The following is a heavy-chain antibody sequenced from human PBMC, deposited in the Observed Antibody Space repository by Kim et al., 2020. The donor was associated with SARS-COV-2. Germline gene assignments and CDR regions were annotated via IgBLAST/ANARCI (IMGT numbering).Heavy chain of an antibody. CDR3: ARDLGDSSGYTLDP. Sequence: GGSLRLSCAASGFTFSSYSMNWVRQAPGKGLEWVSSISSSSSYIYYADSVKGRFTISRDNAKNSLYLQMNSLRAEDTAVYYCARDLGDSSGYTLDPWGQGTLVTVSS. CDR2: ISSSSSYI. J-gene: IGHJ5*02. V-gene: IGHV3-21*01. CDR1: GFTFSSYS. D-gene: IGHD3-22*01.